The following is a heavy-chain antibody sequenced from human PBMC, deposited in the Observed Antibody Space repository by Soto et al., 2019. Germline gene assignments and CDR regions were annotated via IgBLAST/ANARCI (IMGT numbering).Heavy chain of an antibody. Sequence: QVKLVESGGSVVQPGRSLRLSCAPSGFTFTAYAFHWVRQAPGKGLEWVSVISYDGRNIYYADSVKGRFTISRDNSKNXXDLQMNSLRAEDTAVYYCARDFRASSGWTRGYLDYWGQGALVTVSS. V-gene: IGHV3-30*04. D-gene: IGHD6-19*01. J-gene: IGHJ4*02. CDR3: ARDFRASSGWTRGYLDY. CDR1: GFTFTAYA. CDR2: ISYDGRNI.